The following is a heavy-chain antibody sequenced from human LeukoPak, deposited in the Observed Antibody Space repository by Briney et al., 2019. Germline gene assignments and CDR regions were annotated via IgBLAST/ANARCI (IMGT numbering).Heavy chain of an antibody. CDR3: ARVTGYRIEDYFDY. Sequence: SETLSLTCAVSGGSITSYYWSWIRQPPRKGLVWIGYIYYSGSTNYNPSLKSRVTISVETSKNEFSLKLRSVTAADTAVYYCARVTGYRIEDYFDYWGQGTLVTVSS. CDR1: GGSITSYY. CDR2: IYYSGST. J-gene: IGHJ4*02. D-gene: IGHD6-13*01. V-gene: IGHV4-59*01.